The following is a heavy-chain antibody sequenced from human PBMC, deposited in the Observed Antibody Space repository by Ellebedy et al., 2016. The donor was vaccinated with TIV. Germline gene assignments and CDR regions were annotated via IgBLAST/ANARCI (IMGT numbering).Heavy chain of an antibody. CDR1: GFTFSSYA. D-gene: IGHD2-2*01. CDR3: AKDYCSSTSCYDGNWFDP. Sequence: GESLKISXAVSGFTFSSYAMSWVRQAPGKGLEWVAVISYDGSNKYYADSVKGRFTISRDNSKNTLYLQMNSLRAEDTAVYYCAKDYCSSTSCYDGNWFDPWGQGTLVTVSS. J-gene: IGHJ5*02. CDR2: ISYDGSNK. V-gene: IGHV3-30-3*01.